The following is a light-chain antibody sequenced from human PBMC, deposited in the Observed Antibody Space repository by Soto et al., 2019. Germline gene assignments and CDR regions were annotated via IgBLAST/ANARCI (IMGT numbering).Light chain of an antibody. J-gene: IGKJ4*01. CDR1: HSVDSNY. CDR3: QQYGSSPLT. CDR2: GAS. Sequence: EIVLTQSPGTLSLSPGERATLSCRASHSVDSNYFAWYQQKPGQAPRLLIYGASSRATGTPDRFSGSGSGTDFTLTINRLEPEDFAVYYCQQYGSSPLTFGGGTKVDIK. V-gene: IGKV3-20*01.